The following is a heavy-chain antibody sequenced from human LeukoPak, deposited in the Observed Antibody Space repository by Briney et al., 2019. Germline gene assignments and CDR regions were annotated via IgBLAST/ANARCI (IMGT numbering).Heavy chain of an antibody. D-gene: IGHD4-11*01. CDR2: IWYDGSNK. CDR1: GFTFSSYG. V-gene: IGHV3-33*01. CDR3: ARDQNDYSSDRSRPPFDY. J-gene: IGHJ4*02. Sequence: GGSLRLSRAASGFTFSSYGMHCVGKAPGKGLEGLAFIWYDGSNKYYADYVKGRFTICRDNSKTALYLQMNSLRAEDTAVYYCARDQNDYSSDRSRPPFDYWGQGTLVTVSS.